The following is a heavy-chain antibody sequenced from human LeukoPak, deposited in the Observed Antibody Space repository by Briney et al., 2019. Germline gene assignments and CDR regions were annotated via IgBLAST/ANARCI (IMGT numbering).Heavy chain of an antibody. CDR1: GGTFSSYA. Sequence: GASVKVSCKASGGTFSSYAISWVRQAPGQGLEWMGRIIPVLAIANYAQKFQGRVTITADKSTSTAYMELSSLRSEDTAVYYCARAHYSGSGSYSMSFLLDYWGQGALVTVSS. J-gene: IGHJ4*02. V-gene: IGHV1-69*04. CDR3: ARAHYSGSGSYSMSFLLDY. D-gene: IGHD3-10*01. CDR2: IIPVLAIA.